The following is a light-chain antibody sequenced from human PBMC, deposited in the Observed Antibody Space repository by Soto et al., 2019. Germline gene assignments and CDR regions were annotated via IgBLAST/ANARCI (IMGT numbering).Light chain of an antibody. V-gene: IGKV4-1*01. CDR2: WAS. Sequence: DIVMTQSPDSLAVSLGERATIHCKSSQSVLCSSNNKNYLAWYQQKPGQPPKLLIYWASTRESGVPDRFSGSGSGTDFTLTISSLQAEDVAVYYCQQYYSTSWTFGQGTKVEIK. CDR3: QQYYSTSWT. CDR1: QSVLCSSNNKNY. J-gene: IGKJ1*01.